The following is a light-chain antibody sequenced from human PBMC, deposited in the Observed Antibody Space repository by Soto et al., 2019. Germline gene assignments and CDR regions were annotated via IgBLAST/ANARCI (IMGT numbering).Light chain of an antibody. CDR3: SSWDASLNGYV. J-gene: IGLJ1*01. CDR2: NSY. Sequence: QSVLTQPPSASGTPGQRVTISCSGSSSNIGSKTVNWYQQLPGTVPKLLIYNSYQRPSGVPDRFSASKSGTSASLAISGLQSEDGADYYCSSWDASLNGYVFGTGTKLTVL. V-gene: IGLV1-44*01. CDR1: SSNIGSKT.